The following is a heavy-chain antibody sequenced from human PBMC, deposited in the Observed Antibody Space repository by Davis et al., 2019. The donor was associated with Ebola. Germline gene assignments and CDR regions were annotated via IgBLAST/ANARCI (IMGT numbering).Heavy chain of an antibody. CDR2: IYYSGST. V-gene: IGHV4-59*01. D-gene: IGHD3-16*01. CDR1: GGSISSYY. Sequence: PSETLSLTCTVSGGSISSYYWSWIRQPPGKGLEWIGYIYYSGSTNYNPSLKSRVTISVDTSKNQFSLKLSSVTAADTAVYYCAREGAVYYGMDVWGQGTTVTVSS. J-gene: IGHJ6*02. CDR3: AREGAVYYGMDV.